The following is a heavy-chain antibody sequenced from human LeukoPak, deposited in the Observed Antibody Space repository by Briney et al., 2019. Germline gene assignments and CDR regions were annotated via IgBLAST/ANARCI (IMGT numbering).Heavy chain of an antibody. CDR2: VYHSGST. V-gene: IGHV4-34*01. D-gene: IGHD6-13*01. CDR3: ARVIRRGPISIAAASPDSQYYYYMDV. J-gene: IGHJ6*03. CDR1: GGSISSYY. Sequence: PSETLSLTCTVSGGSISSYYWSWIRQPPGKGLEWIGEVYHSGSTNYNPSLKSRVTISVHTSKNQFSLKLNSVTAADTAVYFCARVIRRGPISIAAASPDSQYYYYMDVWGKGTTVTVSS.